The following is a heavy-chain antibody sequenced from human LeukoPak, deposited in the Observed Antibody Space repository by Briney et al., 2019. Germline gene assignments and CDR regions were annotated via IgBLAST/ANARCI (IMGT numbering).Heavy chain of an antibody. CDR2: IYHSGST. Sequence: SETLSLTCTVSGYSISSGYYWGWIRQPPGKGLEWIGSIYHSGSTYYNPSLKSRVTISVDTSKNQFSLKLSSVTAADTAVYYCARVLGTYFDYWGQGTLVTVSS. CDR3: ARVLGTYFDY. V-gene: IGHV4-38-2*02. D-gene: IGHD7-27*01. J-gene: IGHJ4*02. CDR1: GYSISSGYY.